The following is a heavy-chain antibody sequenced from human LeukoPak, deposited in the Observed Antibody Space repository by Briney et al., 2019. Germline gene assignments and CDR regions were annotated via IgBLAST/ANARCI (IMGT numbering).Heavy chain of an antibody. Sequence: GGSLRLSCAASGFTFSGHSMTWVRQAPGKGLEWVANINLDGSERFYVDFVKGRFTVSRDNAKNSLFLQINSLRDEDTAVYYCVRRLVVAGVGDYWGQGTLVTVSS. V-gene: IGHV3-7*01. J-gene: IGHJ4*02. CDR3: VRRLVVAGVGDY. CDR2: INLDGSER. CDR1: GFTFSGHS. D-gene: IGHD2-15*01.